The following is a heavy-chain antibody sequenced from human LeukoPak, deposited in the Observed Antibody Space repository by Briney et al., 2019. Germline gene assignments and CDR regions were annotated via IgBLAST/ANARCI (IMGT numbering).Heavy chain of an antibody. Sequence: SVKVSCKASGGTFRSYAISWVRLAPGQGLEWMGGIIPIFGTANYAQKFQSRVTITADESTSTAYMELSSLRSEDTAVYYCARDQGYRYGYGDFDYWGQGTLVTVSS. CDR2: IIPIFGTA. CDR1: GGTFRSYA. J-gene: IGHJ4*02. CDR3: ARDQGYRYGYGDFDY. V-gene: IGHV1-69*13. D-gene: IGHD5-18*01.